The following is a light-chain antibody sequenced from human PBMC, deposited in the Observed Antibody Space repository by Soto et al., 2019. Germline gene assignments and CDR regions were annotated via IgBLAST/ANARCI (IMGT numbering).Light chain of an antibody. Sequence: EIVLTQSPGTLSLSPGERATLSCRANQSVSSSYLAWYQQKPGQAPRLLIYDASTRATGIPDRISGSGSGTDFTLTISRLEPEDFAGYYCQQYGSSPWTFGQGTRVEIK. CDR3: QQYGSSPWT. CDR2: DAS. J-gene: IGKJ1*01. CDR1: QSVSSSY. V-gene: IGKV3-20*01.